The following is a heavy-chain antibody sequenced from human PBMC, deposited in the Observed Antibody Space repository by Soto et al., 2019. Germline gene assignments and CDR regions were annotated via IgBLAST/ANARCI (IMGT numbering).Heavy chain of an antibody. J-gene: IGHJ4*02. CDR1: GFTFSSHA. Sequence: PGGSLRLSCAASGFTFSSHAMSWVRQAPGKGLEWVSAISGSGGSTYYADSVKGRFTISRDNSKNTLYLQMNSLRAEDTAVYYCAKDLFPGCTYGYGLDYWGQGTLVTVSS. CDR2: ISGSGGST. D-gene: IGHD5-18*01. CDR3: AKDLFPGCTYGYGLDY. V-gene: IGHV3-23*01.